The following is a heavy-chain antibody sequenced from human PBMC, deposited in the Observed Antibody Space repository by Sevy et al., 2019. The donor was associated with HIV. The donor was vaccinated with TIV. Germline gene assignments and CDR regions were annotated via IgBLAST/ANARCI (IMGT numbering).Heavy chain of an antibody. Sequence: SETLSLTCTVSGGSINSGDYYWSWIRQHPEKGLEWIGYIFHTGSTYYNRSFKSRATISVDTYKNQFSLKLSLMTAADTAVYYCAREGTKGVWFDPWGQRTLVTVSS. V-gene: IGHV4-31*03. CDR1: GGSINSGDYY. CDR3: AREGTKGVWFDP. D-gene: IGHD3-16*01. CDR2: IFHTGST. J-gene: IGHJ5*02.